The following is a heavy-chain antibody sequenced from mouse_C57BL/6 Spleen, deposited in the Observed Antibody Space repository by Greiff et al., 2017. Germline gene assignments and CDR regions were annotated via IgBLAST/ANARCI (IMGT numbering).Heavy chain of an antibody. CDR1: GFTFSSYT. CDR2: ISGGGGNT. V-gene: IGHV5-9*01. Sequence: EVQGVESGGGLVKPGGSLKLSCAASGFTFSSYTMSWVRQTPEKRLEWVATISGGGGNTYYPDSVKGRFTISRDNAKNTLYLQMSSLRSEDTALYYCAGRVITTVVAAYYFDYWGQGTTLTVSS. J-gene: IGHJ2*01. CDR3: AGRVITTVVAAYYFDY. D-gene: IGHD1-1*01.